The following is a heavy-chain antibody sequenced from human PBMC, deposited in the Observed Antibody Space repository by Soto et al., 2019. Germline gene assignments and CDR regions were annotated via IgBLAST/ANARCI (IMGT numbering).Heavy chain of an antibody. D-gene: IGHD3-10*01. CDR2: IYYSGST. CDR3: ARGGYYYGSGGLS. V-gene: IGHV4-30-4*01. CDR1: GGSISSGDYY. J-gene: IGHJ4*02. Sequence: QVQLQESGPGLVKPSQTLSLTCTVSGGSISSGDYYWSWIRQPPWKGLEWIGYIYYSGSTYYNPSLKSLVTISVDTSKNLFSLKLSSVTAADTAVYYCARGGYYYGSGGLSWGQGTLVTVSS.